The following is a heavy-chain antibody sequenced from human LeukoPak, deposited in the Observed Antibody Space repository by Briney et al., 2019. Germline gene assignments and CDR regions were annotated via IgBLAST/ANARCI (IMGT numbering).Heavy chain of an antibody. CDR1: GFTFSSYD. J-gene: IGHJ6*03. CDR3: ARGTVMGEGYMDV. D-gene: IGHD3-16*01. CDR2: IGTAGDT. V-gene: IGHV3-13*01. Sequence: HPGGSLRLSCAASGFTFSSYDMHWVRQATGKGLEWVSAIGTAGDTYYPGSVKGRFTISRENAKNSLYLQMNSLRAGGTAVYYCARGTVMGEGYMDVWGKGTTVTVSS.